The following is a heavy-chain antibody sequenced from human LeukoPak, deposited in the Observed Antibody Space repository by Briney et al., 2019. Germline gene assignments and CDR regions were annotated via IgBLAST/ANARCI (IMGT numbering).Heavy chain of an antibody. CDR2: TYYRSKWYN. J-gene: IGHJ6*02. D-gene: IGHD3-22*01. CDR3: ATGYYDSSGQNPAQNGMDV. Sequence: SQTLSLTCAISGDSVSSNSAAWNWIRQSPSRGLEWLGRTYYRSKWYNDYAVSVKSRITINPDTSKNQFSLQLNSVTPEDTAVYYCATGYYDSSGQNPAQNGMDVWGQGTTVTVSS. V-gene: IGHV6-1*01. CDR1: GDSVSSNSAA.